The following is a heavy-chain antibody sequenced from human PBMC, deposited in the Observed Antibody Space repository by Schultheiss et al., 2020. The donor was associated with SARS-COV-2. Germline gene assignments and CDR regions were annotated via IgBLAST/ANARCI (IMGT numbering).Heavy chain of an antibody. CDR1: GYTFTSYG. V-gene: IGHV1-18*04. D-gene: IGHD1-14*01. CDR3: ARGGKTAPYYYYGMDV. J-gene: IGHJ6*02. Sequence: GESLKISCKASGYTFTSYGISWVRQAPGQGLEWMGWISAYNGNTNYAQKLQGRVTMTTDTSTSTAYMELRSLRSDDTAVYYCARGGKTAPYYYYGMDVWGQGTTVTVSS. CDR2: ISAYNGNT.